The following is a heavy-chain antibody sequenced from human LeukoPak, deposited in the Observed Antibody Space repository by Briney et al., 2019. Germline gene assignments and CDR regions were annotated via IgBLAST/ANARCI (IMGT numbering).Heavy chain of an antibody. J-gene: IGHJ4*02. CDR3: ARALVLVGTDFDY. D-gene: IGHD2/OR15-2a*01. V-gene: IGHV4-38-2*01. Sequence: PSETLSLTCAVSGHSISTVYYWGWIRQPPGKGLEWVGSIYHSGSTYYNPSVESRVTISVDTSKNQFSLKLTSVTAADTAVYFCARALVLVGTDFDYWGQGTLVTVSS. CDR1: GHSISTVYY. CDR2: IYHSGST.